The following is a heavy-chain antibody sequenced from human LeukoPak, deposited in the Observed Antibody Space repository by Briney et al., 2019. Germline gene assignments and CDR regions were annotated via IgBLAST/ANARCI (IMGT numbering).Heavy chain of an antibody. CDR1: GFTFSSYA. J-gene: IGHJ6*03. V-gene: IGHV3-23*01. Sequence: GGSLRLSCAASGFTFSSYAMSWVRQAPGKGLKWVSAISGSGGSTYYADSVKGRFTISRDNSKNTLYLQMNSLRAEDTAVYYCAKVYGSGSYYYYYYYMDVWGKGTTVTVSS. CDR3: AKVYGSGSYYYYYYYMDV. CDR2: ISGSGGST. D-gene: IGHD3-10*01.